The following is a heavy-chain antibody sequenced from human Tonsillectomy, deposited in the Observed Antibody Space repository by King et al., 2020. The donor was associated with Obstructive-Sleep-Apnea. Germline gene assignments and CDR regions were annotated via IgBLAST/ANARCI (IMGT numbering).Heavy chain of an antibody. CDR2: IDPVDSHT. Sequence: QLVQSGAEVKKPGESLKISCQASGFSFASYWITWVRQMPGKGLEWMGRIDPVDSHTNYSPSLQGHITISVDKSISTAYLQWSSLKASDTGMYYCARRVAGVKSFDHWGQGTLVTVSS. J-gene: IGHJ4*02. V-gene: IGHV5-10-1*01. D-gene: IGHD2-15*01. CDR1: GFSFASYW. CDR3: ARRVAGVKSFDH.